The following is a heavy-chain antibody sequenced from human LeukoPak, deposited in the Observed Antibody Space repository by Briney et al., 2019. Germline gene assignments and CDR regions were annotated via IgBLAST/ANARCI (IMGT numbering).Heavy chain of an antibody. CDR3: AKSRAPTADPDAFDV. V-gene: IGHV3-30*02. CDR1: GFTFSNFG. D-gene: IGHD1-14*01. Sequence: GRSLRLSCAASGFTFSNFGIHWVRQAPGKGLEWVAFIKFGGGLEYYADSVKGRFTISRDNSKKSLYLQMNRLRPEDTALYYCAKSRAPTADPDAFDVWGQGTMVTVSS. CDR2: IKFGGGLE. J-gene: IGHJ3*01.